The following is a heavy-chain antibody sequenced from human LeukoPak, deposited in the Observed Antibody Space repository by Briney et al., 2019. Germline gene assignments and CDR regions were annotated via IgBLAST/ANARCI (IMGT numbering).Heavy chain of an antibody. D-gene: IGHD3-10*01. Sequence: PSETLSLTCAVSGGSISSGGYSWSWIRQPPGKGLEWIGEINHSGSTNYNPSLKSRVTISVDTSKNQFSLKLSSVTAADTAVYYCARGRVRGVISYWGQGTLVTVSS. CDR1: GGSISSGGYS. CDR2: INHSGST. V-gene: IGHV4-34*01. CDR3: ARGRVRGVISY. J-gene: IGHJ4*02.